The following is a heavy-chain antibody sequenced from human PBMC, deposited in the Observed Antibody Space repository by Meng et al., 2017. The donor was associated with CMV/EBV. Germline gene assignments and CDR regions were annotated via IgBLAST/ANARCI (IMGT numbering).Heavy chain of an antibody. J-gene: IGHJ5*02. D-gene: IGHD3-16*02. Sequence: LTCTVSGGSIINGDSYWSWIRQSPGKGPEWIGYVFYSGFSYSNPSLESRVAISVDTSKNQFSLNLSSATAADTAMYYCARKSLNWFDPWGQGILVTVSS. CDR2: VFYSGFS. CDR1: GGSIINGDSY. V-gene: IGHV4-30-4*08. CDR3: ARKSLNWFDP.